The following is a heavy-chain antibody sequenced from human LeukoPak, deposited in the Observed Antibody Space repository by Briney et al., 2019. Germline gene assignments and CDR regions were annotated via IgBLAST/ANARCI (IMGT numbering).Heavy chain of an antibody. J-gene: IGHJ4*02. CDR1: GYTFTGYY. V-gene: IGHV1-2*02. CDR2: INPNSGGT. CDR3: ARDRRKWELYFDY. D-gene: IGHD1-26*01. Sequence: ASVKVSCKASGYTFTGYYMHWVRQAPGQGLEWMGWINPNSGGTSYAQKFQGRVTMTRDTSISTAYMELSRLRSDDTAVYYCARDRRKWELYFDYWGQGTLVTVSS.